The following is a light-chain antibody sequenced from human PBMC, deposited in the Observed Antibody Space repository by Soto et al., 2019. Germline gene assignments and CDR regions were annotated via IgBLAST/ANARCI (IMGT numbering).Light chain of an antibody. CDR2: AAS. V-gene: IGKV1-12*01. CDR3: QPANSLPLT. J-gene: IGKJ4*01. Sequence: DIQMTQSPSSVSASVGDRVTSLAGRVSILIYAASSLQSGVPSRFSGSGSGTDFTLTISSLQPEDFATYYCQPANSLPLTFGGGTKVEIK. CDR1: SIL.